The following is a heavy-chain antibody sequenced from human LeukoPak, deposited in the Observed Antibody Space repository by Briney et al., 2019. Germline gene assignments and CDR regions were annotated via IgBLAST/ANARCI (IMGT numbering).Heavy chain of an antibody. CDR1: GFTFDDYA. D-gene: IGHD2-15*01. Sequence: GGSLRLSCAPSGFTFDDYAMAWVRQVPGKGLEWVSGINSKGGSIGYADSVKGRFTISRDNAKNSLYLQMNSLRAEDTALYYCARVDSDCRGGSCYTGLLDYWGQGTLVTVSS. J-gene: IGHJ4*02. V-gene: IGHV3-20*04. CDR3: ARVDSDCRGGSCYTGLLDY. CDR2: INSKGGSI.